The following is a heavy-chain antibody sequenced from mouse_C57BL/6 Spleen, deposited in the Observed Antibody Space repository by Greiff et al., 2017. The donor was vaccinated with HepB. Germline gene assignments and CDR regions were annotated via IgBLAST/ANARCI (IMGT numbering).Heavy chain of an antibody. V-gene: IGHV1-7*01. D-gene: IGHD2-5*01. CDR3: ARSRDYYSKPAWFAY. CDR1: GYTFTSYW. Sequence: QVQLQQSGAELAKPGASVKLSCKASGYTFTSYWMHWVKQRPGQGLEWIGYINPSSGYTTYNQKFKDKATLTAAKSSSTSYMQLSSLTYEDSAVYYCARSRDYYSKPAWFAYWGQGTLVTVSA. J-gene: IGHJ3*01. CDR2: INPSSGYT.